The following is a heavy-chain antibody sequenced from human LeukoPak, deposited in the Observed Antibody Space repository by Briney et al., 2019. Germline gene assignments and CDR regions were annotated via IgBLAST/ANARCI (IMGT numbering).Heavy chain of an antibody. V-gene: IGHV3-53*01. J-gene: IGHJ6*02. CDR3: ARHITGTTRYYYYGMDV. Sequence: PGGSLRLSCVASGFTVSSNYMSWVRQAPGKGLEWVSVIYSGGSTYYADSVKGRFTISRDNSKNTLYLQMNSLRAEDTAVYYCARHITGTTRYYYYGMDVWGQGTTVTVSS. CDR1: GFTVSSNY. D-gene: IGHD1-7*01. CDR2: IYSGGST.